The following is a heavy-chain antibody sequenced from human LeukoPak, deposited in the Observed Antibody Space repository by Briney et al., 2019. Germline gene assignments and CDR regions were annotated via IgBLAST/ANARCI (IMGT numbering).Heavy chain of an antibody. J-gene: IGHJ4*02. D-gene: IGHD3-10*01. V-gene: IGHV4-39*07. CDR1: GGSISSSSYY. Sequence: SETLSLTCTVSGGSISSSSYYWGWIRQPPGKGLEWIGSIYYSGSTYYNPSLKSRVTISVDTSKNQFSLKLSSVTAADTAVYYCARDTDPGGYWGQGTLVTVSS. CDR3: ARDTDPGGY. CDR2: IYYSGST.